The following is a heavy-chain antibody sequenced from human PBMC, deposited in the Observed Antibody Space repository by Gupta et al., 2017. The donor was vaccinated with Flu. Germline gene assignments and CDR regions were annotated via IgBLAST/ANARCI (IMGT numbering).Heavy chain of an antibody. CDR2: IIPIFGTA. CDR1: GGTFSSYA. CDR3: AREKNRGGYWSGGSCYDDISQLNYFDY. Sequence: QVQLVQSGAEVKKPGSSVKVSCKASGGTFSSYAISWVRQAPGQGLEWMGGIIPIFGTANYAQKFQGRVTITADESTSTAYMELSSLRSEDTAVYYCAREKNRGGYWSGGSCYDDISQLNYFDYWGQGTLVTVSS. J-gene: IGHJ4*02. D-gene: IGHD2-15*01. V-gene: IGHV1-69*01.